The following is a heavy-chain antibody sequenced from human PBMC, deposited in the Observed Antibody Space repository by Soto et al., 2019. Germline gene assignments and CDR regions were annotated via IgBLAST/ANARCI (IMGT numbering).Heavy chain of an antibody. V-gene: IGHV3-30*18. CDR3: AKDEVRTPSLYAMDV. D-gene: IGHD3-10*01. Sequence: PGGSLRLCSAASGFTFSTYGMHWVRQAPGKGLEWVALISYDGSNRNSADSVKGRFTISRDNSKNTLYLQMNSLRVEDKAVYYCAKDEVRTPSLYAMDVWAQGTTVTVYS. CDR1: GFTFSTYG. J-gene: IGHJ6*02. CDR2: ISYDGSNR.